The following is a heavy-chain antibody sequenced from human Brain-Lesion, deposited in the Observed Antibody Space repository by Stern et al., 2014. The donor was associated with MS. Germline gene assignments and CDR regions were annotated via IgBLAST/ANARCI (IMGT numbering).Heavy chain of an antibody. V-gene: IGHV4-39*01. J-gene: IGHJ4*02. CDR1: GGSISSSTYY. CDR3: ARHDSVPRTSQLYSARDRGPGYFDY. D-gene: IGHD1-26*01. CDR2: IYYSGFT. Sequence: QLQLQESGPGLVKPSETLSLTCTVSGGSISSSTYYWAWIRQPPGKGLEWIGNIYYSGFTYYHPSLKSRVTISVDMSKNQFSLKLSSVTAADTAIYYCARHDSVPRTSQLYSARDRGPGYFDYWGQGTLVTVSS.